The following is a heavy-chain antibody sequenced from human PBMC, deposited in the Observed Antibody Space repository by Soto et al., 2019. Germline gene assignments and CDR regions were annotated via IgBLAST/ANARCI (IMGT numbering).Heavy chain of an antibody. CDR1: GGTFSSYA. Sequence: QVQLVQSGAEVKKPGSPVKVSCKASGGTFSSYAISWVRQAPGQGLEWMGGIIPIFGTANYAQKFQGRVTITADESTSTAYMELSSLRSEDTAVYYCARSIVVVVAATKYYYYGMDVWGQGTTVTVSS. CDR2: IIPIFGTA. CDR3: ARSIVVVVAATKYYYYGMDV. D-gene: IGHD2-15*01. J-gene: IGHJ6*02. V-gene: IGHV1-69*01.